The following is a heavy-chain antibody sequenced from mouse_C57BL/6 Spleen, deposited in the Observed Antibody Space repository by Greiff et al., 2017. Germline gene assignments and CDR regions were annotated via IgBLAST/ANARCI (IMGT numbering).Heavy chain of an antibody. CDR1: GFTFSSYA. J-gene: IGHJ2*01. Sequence: DVKLVESGGGLVKPGGSLKLSCAASGFTFSSYAMSWVRQTPEKRLEWVATISDGGSYTYYPDNVKGRFTISRDNAKNNLYLQMSHLKSEDTAMYYCARDKTTPFDYWGQGTTLTVSS. D-gene: IGHD3-2*01. V-gene: IGHV5-4*01. CDR2: ISDGGSYT. CDR3: ARDKTTPFDY.